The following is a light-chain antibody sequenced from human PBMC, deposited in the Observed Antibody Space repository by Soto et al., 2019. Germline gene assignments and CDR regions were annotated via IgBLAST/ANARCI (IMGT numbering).Light chain of an antibody. CDR3: QQRSNWPLMYT. V-gene: IGKV3-11*01. Sequence: EIVLTQSPATLYLSPEDRATLSCRASQSVSSYLAWYQQKPGQAPRRIIYDASTRATGIPARFSGRGSGTDFSLTIISLEPEDFAGYYCQQRSNWPLMYTFVQGTKLEIK. CDR2: DAS. J-gene: IGKJ2*01. CDR1: QSVSSY.